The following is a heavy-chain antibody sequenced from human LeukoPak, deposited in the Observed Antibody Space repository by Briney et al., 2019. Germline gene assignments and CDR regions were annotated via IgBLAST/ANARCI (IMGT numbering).Heavy chain of an antibody. Sequence: PGGSLRLSWAASGFTFSSYWMSWVRQAPGKGLEWVANIKQDGSEKYYVDSVKGRFTISRDNAKNSLYLQMNSLRAEDTAVYYCARVLSPNYYDSSGYVYWGQGTLVTVSS. J-gene: IGHJ4*02. D-gene: IGHD3-22*01. CDR2: IKQDGSEK. CDR1: GFTFSSYW. V-gene: IGHV3-7*01. CDR3: ARVLSPNYYDSSGYVY.